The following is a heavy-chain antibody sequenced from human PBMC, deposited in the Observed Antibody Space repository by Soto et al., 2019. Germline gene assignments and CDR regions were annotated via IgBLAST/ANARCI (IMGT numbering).Heavy chain of an antibody. D-gene: IGHD3-10*01. CDR3: ARVLRIRGGRYYYGMDV. J-gene: IGHJ6*02. CDR2: ISYDGSNK. CDR1: GFTFSSYA. Sequence: GQLVESGGGVAQPGRSLRLSCAASGFTFSSYAMHWVRQTPGQGLEWVAVISYDGSNKYYADYVKGRFTISRDNSNDTVDLQMNSLRTEDTALYFCARVLRIRGGRYYYGMDVWGQGTTVTVSS. V-gene: IGHV3-30-3*01.